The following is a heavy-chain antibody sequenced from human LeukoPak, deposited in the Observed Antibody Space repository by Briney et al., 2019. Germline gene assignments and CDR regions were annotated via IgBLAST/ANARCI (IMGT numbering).Heavy chain of an antibody. D-gene: IGHD3-22*01. CDR3: AKDLAGSGYYDSRGYYPPGWFDP. J-gene: IGHJ5*02. CDR2: ISGSGGST. Sequence: PGGSLRLSCAASGFTFSSYAMSWVRQAPGKGLEWVSAISGSGGSTYYADSVKGRFTISRDNSKNTLYLQMNSLRAEDTAVYYCAKDLAGSGYYDSRGYYPPGWFDPWGQGTLVTVSS. CDR1: GFTFSSYA. V-gene: IGHV3-23*01.